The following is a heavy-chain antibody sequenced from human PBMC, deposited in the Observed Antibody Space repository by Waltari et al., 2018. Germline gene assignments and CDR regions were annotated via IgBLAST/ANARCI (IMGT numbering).Heavy chain of an antibody. J-gene: IGHJ3*02. CDR2: IRYDGSIK. CDR3: ARALSIAAAGTDAFDI. CDR1: GFICSSYG. V-gene: IGHV3-30*02. Sequence: QVQLVDSGGGVVQPGGSLRLSCAASGFICSSYGMHWVRQTPGRGLEWVAFIRYDGSIKYYSDSVKGRFSISRDNAKNTRYLQLNSLRVEDTAVYYCARALSIAAAGTDAFDIWGQGTMVTVSS. D-gene: IGHD6-13*01.